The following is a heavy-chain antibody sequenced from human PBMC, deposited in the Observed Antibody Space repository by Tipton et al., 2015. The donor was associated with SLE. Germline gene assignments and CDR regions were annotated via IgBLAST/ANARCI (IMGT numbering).Heavy chain of an antibody. V-gene: IGHV4-34*01. CDR2: INHSGST. D-gene: IGHD7-27*01. Sequence: LRLSCAVYGGSFSGYYWSWIRQPPGKGLEWIGEINHSGSTNYNPSLKSRVTISVDTTKNQFSLRLSSVTAADTAAYYCARDSLGFDCWGQGTLVTVSS. CDR1: GGSFSGYY. CDR3: ARDSLGFDC. J-gene: IGHJ4*02.